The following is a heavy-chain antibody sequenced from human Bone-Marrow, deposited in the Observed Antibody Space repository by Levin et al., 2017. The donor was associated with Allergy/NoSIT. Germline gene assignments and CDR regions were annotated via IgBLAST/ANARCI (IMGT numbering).Heavy chain of an antibody. J-gene: IGHJ4*02. CDR3: ARGALNYEYIF. V-gene: IGHV3-11*06. Sequence: GESLKISCAASGFTFSDYYMSWIRQAPGKGLEWVSYISSSSSYTNYADSVKGRFTISRDNAKNSLYLQMNSLRAEDTAVYYCARGALNYEYIFWGQGTLVTVSS. D-gene: IGHD3-16*01. CDR2: ISSSSSYT. CDR1: GFTFSDYY.